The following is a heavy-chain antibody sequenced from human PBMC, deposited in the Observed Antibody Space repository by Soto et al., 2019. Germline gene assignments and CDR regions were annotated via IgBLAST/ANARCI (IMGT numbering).Heavy chain of an antibody. CDR2: VYTSWSS. D-gene: IGHD3-10*01. J-gene: IGHJ4*02. CDR3: AREHLAEARPGHFWDY. CDR1: VVSLSDSF. V-gene: IGHV4-4*07. Sequence: EPVSLPSIVFVVSLSDSFCSWVRQPARKGLEWLGRVYTSWSSNYNPSLKSRVTMSLETSQNQFSLKLSSVTAADTAVYYCAREHLAEARPGHFWDYWGQGILVTVSS.